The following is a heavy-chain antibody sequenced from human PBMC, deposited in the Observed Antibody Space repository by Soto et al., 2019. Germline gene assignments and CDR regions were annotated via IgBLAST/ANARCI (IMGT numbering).Heavy chain of an antibody. CDR1: GGSISSSSYY. V-gene: IGHV4-39*01. D-gene: IGHD2-15*01. J-gene: IGHJ4*02. Sequence: PSETLSLTCTVSGGSISSSSYYWGWIRQPPGKGLEWIGSIYYSGSTYYNPSLKSRVTISVDTSKNQFSLKLSSVTAADTAVYYCARRIKVVAATGYFDYWGQGTLVTVSS. CDR3: ARRIKVVAATGYFDY. CDR2: IYYSGST.